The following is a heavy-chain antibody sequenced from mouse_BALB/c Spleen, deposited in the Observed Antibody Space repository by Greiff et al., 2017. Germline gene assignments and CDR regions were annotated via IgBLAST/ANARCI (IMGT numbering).Heavy chain of an antibody. D-gene: IGHD1-1*01. J-gene: IGHJ3*01. Sequence: DVKLVESGGGLVQPGGSRKLSCAASGFTFSSFGMHWVRQAPEKGLEWVAYISSGSSTIYYADTVKGRFTISRDNPKNTLFLQMTSLRSEDTAMYYCASGYYYGSSYAIYWGQGTLVTVSA. CDR1: GFTFSSFG. CDR2: ISSGSSTI. CDR3: ASGYYYGSSYAIY. V-gene: IGHV5-17*02.